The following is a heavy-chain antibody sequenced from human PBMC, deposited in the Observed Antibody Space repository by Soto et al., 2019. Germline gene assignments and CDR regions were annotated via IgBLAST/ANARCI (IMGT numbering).Heavy chain of an antibody. J-gene: IGHJ5*02. CDR3: ARDKGLYSGYDA. CDR1: CGSISSYY. Sequence: PSETVSLTCTVSCGSISSYYWSWIRQPPGKGLEWIGYIYYSGSTNYNPSLKSRVTISVDTSKNQFSLKLSSVTAADTAVYYCARDKGLYSGYDAWGQGTLVTVSS. CDR2: IYYSGST. V-gene: IGHV4-59*01. D-gene: IGHD5-12*01.